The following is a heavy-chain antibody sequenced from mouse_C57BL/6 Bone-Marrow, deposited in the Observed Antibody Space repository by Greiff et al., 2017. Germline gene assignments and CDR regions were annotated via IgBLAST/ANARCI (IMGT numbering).Heavy chain of an antibody. D-gene: IGHD2-12*01. CDR1: GYTFTSYY. J-gene: IGHJ2*01. Sequence: QVQLKESGAELVRPGASVKMSCKASGYTFTSYYMHWVKQTPRQGLEWIGAIYPGNGDTSYNQKFKGKATLTVDKSSSTAYMQLSSLTSEDSAVYFCARRGGIESSYFGYWGQGTTLTVSS. CDR2: IYPGNGDT. CDR3: ARRGGIESSYFGY. V-gene: IGHV1-12*01.